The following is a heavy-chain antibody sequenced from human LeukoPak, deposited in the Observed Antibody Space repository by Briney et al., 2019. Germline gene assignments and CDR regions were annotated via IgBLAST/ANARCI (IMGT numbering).Heavy chain of an antibody. CDR2: IRSKAYGGTT. V-gene: IGHV3-49*04. J-gene: IGHJ4*02. CDR1: GFTFGDYA. Sequence: GRSLRLSCTASGFTFGDYAMSWVRQAPGKGLEWLGFIRSKAYGGTTEYAASVKGRFTISRDDSKSIAYLQMNSLKTEDTAVYYCTKGDWNYAPDSSGQGTLVTVSS. CDR3: TKGDWNYAPDS. D-gene: IGHD1-7*01.